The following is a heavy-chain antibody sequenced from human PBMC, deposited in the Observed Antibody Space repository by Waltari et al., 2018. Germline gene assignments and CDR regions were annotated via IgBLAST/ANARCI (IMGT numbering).Heavy chain of an antibody. CDR3: ARQDFWSGYYTIDY. D-gene: IGHD3-3*01. CDR1: GGSIGRSNYY. Sequence: QLQLQESGPGLVKASETLSLTCNVSGGSIGRSNYYLGWLRQPPGKGLEWIGNTYHSGTTYYNPSLKSRVAISVDTSKNQFSLKVSSMTATDTAIYYCARQDFWSGYYTIDYWGQGTLVTVSS. V-gene: IGHV4-39*01. CDR2: TYHSGTT. J-gene: IGHJ4*02.